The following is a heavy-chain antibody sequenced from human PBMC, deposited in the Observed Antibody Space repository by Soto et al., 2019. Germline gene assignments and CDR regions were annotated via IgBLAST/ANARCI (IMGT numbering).Heavy chain of an antibody. CDR3: GRDEVGYDLSEYGDYLPL. CDR2: IYYSGST. CDR1: GGSISSYD. J-gene: IGHJ1*01. D-gene: IGHD5-12*01. Sequence: PSETLSLTCTVSGGSISSYDWSWIRQPPGKGLEWIGYIYYSGSTNYNPSLKSRVTISVDTSKNQFSLKLSSVTAADTAVYYCGRDEVGYDLSEYGDYLPLWGKGTLVTASS. V-gene: IGHV4-59*01.